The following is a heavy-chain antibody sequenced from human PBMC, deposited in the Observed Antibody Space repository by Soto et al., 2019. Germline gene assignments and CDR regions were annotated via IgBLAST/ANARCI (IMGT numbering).Heavy chain of an antibody. D-gene: IGHD2-15*01. CDR2: ISYDGSNQ. CDR3: ARDCGSGSCFGFDY. Sequence: QVQLVESGGGVVQPGRSLRLSCVASGFTLSSYAMHWVRQAPGKGLEWVAVISYDGSNQYYADSVKGRFTISRDKSKNTLYLQMNSLRVEETAVYYCARDCGSGSCFGFDYWGQGTLVTVSS. J-gene: IGHJ4*02. CDR1: GFTLSSYA. V-gene: IGHV3-30-3*01.